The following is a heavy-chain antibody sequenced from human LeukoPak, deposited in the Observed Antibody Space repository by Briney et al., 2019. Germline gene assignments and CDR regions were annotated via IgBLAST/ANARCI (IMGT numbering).Heavy chain of an antibody. V-gene: IGHV3-21*06. CDR2: IGPTGSDR. J-gene: IGHJ4*02. D-gene: IGHD1-14*01. CDR3: ATETNGRHYDY. Sequence: GGSLRLSCTASGLTFSTSGFNWVRQAPGKGLEWVASIGPTGSDRYHADSIKGRFTISRDNANNFLYLQMNSLRAEDTAVYYCATETNGRHYDYWGQGTLLTVSS. CDR1: GLTFSTSG.